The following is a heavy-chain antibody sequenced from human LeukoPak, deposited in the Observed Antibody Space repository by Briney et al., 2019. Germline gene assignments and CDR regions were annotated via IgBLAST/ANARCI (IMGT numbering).Heavy chain of an antibody. J-gene: IGHJ4*02. Sequence: GGSLILSCAASGFTFKSCGMHWVRQGPGKGLEWVAVISYDGSNKHYADSVKGRFTISRDNSKNTLYLQMKRLRAEDTAVYSCAKGQSYSSGWYGFDYWGQRTLVTASS. CDR1: GFTFKSCG. D-gene: IGHD6-19*01. V-gene: IGHV3-30*18. CDR3: AKGQSYSSGWYGFDY. CDR2: ISYDGSNK.